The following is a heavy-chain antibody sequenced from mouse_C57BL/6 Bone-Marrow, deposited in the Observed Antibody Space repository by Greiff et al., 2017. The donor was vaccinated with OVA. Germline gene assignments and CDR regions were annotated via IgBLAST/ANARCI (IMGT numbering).Heavy chain of an antibody. D-gene: IGHD3-3*01. CDR1: GYSITSGYY. Sequence: ESGPGLVKPSQSLSLTCSVTGYSITSGYYWNWIRQFPGNKLEWMGYISYDGSNNYNPSLKNRISITRDTSKNQFFLKLNSVTTEDTATYYCARAGDEGDYWGQGTTLTVSS. CDR3: ARAGDEGDY. CDR2: ISYDGSN. V-gene: IGHV3-6*01. J-gene: IGHJ2*01.